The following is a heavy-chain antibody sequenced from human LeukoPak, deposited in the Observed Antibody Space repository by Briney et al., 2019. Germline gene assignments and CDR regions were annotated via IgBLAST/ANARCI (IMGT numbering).Heavy chain of an antibody. CDR3: ASNRGDWLFVGSQPFDY. J-gene: IGHJ4*02. V-gene: IGHV3-30*03. CDR1: GFTFSSYG. CDR2: ISYDGSNK. Sequence: GRSLRLSCAASGFTFSSYGMHWVRQAPGKGLEWVAVISYDGSNKYYADSVKGRFTISRDNSKNTLYLQMNSLRAEDTAVYYCASNRGDWLFVGSQPFDYWGQGTLVTVSS. D-gene: IGHD3-9*01.